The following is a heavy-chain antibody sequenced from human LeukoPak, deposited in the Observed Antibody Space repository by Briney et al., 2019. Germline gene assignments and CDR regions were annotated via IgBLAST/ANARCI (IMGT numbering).Heavy chain of an antibody. CDR3: ARDRVRDSSGYLGY. CDR2: INPNSGGT. Sequence: VASVKVSCKASGYTFTGYYMYWVRQSPGPGLEWMGWINPNSGGTNYAQKFQGRVTMTRDTSISTAYMELSRLRSDDTAVYYCARDRVRDSSGYLGYWGQGTLVTVSS. V-gene: IGHV1-2*02. D-gene: IGHD3-22*01. J-gene: IGHJ4*02. CDR1: GYTFTGYY.